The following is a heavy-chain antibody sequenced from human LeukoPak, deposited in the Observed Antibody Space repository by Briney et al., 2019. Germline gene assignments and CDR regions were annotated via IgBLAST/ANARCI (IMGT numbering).Heavy chain of an antibody. CDR2: IYYSGST. V-gene: IGHV4-59*12. Sequence: SETLSLTCTVSGGSISSYYWSWIRQPPGKGLEWIGYIYYSGSTNYNPSLKSRVTISVDTSKNQFSLKLSSVTAADTAVYYCARDFRTGDNAIFDYWGQGTLVTVSS. CDR3: ARDFRTGDNAIFDY. J-gene: IGHJ4*02. CDR1: GGSISSYY. D-gene: IGHD7-27*01.